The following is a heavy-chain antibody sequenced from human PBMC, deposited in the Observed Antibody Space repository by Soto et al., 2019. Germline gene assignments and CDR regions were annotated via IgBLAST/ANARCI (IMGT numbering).Heavy chain of an antibody. Sequence: QITLKESGPTLVKPTQTLTLTCTFSGFSLSTSGVGVGWIRQPPGKALEWLALIYWDDDKRYSPSLKSRVTITTDTSKNHLVLTITHIDPVDTATDYRAHTTAVLWFGAYFENWGQGTLVTVSS. V-gene: IGHV2-5*02. D-gene: IGHD3-10*01. CDR1: GFSLSTSGVG. CDR3: AHTTAVLWFGAYFEN. J-gene: IGHJ4*02. CDR2: IYWDDDK.